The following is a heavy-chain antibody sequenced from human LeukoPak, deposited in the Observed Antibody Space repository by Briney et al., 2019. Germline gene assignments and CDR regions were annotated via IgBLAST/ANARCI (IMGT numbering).Heavy chain of an antibody. CDR1: GFTFSSFE. V-gene: IGHV3-48*03. CDR2: ISSSGKTT. Sequence: GGSLRPSCAASGFTFSSFEMSWARQAPGKGLEWVSYISSSGKTTYYADSVKGRFTISRDNAKNSLYLQMNSLRAEDTAVYYCARLWIGISRWFDPWGQGTLVTVSS. J-gene: IGHJ5*02. CDR3: ARLWIGISRWFDP. D-gene: IGHD2-21*01.